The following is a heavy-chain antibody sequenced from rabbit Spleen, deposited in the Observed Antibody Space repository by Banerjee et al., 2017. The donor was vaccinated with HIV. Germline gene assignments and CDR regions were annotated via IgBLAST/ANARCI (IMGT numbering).Heavy chain of an antibody. J-gene: IGHJ4*01. V-gene: IGHV1S40*01. CDR1: GVSFSGDSY. CDR3: GRSTYGGGYMYASDL. CDR2: INTGSGSA. Sequence: QSLEESGGDLVKPGASLTLTCIASGVSFSGDSYMCWVRQAPGKGLEWIGCINTGSGSAYYASWVISRFTISKTSSTTVTLQMTSLTAADTATYFCGRSTYGGGYMYASDLWGPGTLVTVS. D-gene: IGHD1-1*01.